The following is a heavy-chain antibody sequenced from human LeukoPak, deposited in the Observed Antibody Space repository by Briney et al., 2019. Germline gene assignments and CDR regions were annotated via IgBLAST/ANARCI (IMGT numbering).Heavy chain of an antibody. D-gene: IGHD1-14*01. Sequence: GESLMISCKGSGYTFTKYWIGWVRQMPGEGLEWMGIIYPGDSDTRYSPSFQGQVIISADKSINTAYLQWSSLKASDTAIYYCARPNRGAPFDYWGQGTLVTVSS. CDR2: IYPGDSDT. V-gene: IGHV5-51*01. CDR3: ARPNRGAPFDY. CDR1: GYTFTKYW. J-gene: IGHJ4*02.